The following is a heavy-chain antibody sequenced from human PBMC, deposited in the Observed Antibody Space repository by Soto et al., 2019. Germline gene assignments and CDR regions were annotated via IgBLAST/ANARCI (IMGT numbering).Heavy chain of an antibody. Sequence: QVRLVQSEGEMKKPGASVKVSCRASGYTFTNYDISWVRQVPGQGLEWMGWISTERDLTKYAQKFQGRVTMTTDTFTNTAYMELKSLRFDDAAVYYCARDPTANRASVYFDLWGRGTLVNVSS. D-gene: IGHD1-1*01. V-gene: IGHV1-18*04. CDR3: ARDPTANRASVYFDL. J-gene: IGHJ2*01. CDR1: GYTFTNYD. CDR2: ISTERDLT.